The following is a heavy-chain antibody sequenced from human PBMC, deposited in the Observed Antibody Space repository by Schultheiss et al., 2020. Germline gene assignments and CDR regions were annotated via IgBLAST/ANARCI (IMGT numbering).Heavy chain of an antibody. Sequence: GASLKISCKASGYTFTDYHMHWVRQAPGQGLEWMGRINPDSGGTNYAQKFQGRVSMTRDTSISTAYMELSRLRSDDTAVYYCARDSSTCNPSSDNWFDPWGQGTLVTVSS. D-gene: IGHD2-2*01. CDR1: GYTFTDYH. V-gene: IGHV1-2*06. CDR2: INPDSGGT. J-gene: IGHJ5*02. CDR3: ARDSSTCNPSSDNWFDP.